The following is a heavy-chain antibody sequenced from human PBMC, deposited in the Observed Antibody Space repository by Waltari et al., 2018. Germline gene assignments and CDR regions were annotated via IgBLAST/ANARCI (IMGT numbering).Heavy chain of an antibody. Sequence: QVQLVQSGAEVKKPGASVKVSCKASGYTFTGYYLHWLRQAPGQGLEWMGRINPNSGGTNYAQKFQGRVTMTRDTSISTAYMELSRLRSDDTAVYYCARSFQLYVNWFDPWGQGTLVTVSS. D-gene: IGHD3-16*02. CDR1: GYTFTGYY. CDR2: INPNSGGT. CDR3: ARSFQLYVNWFDP. V-gene: IGHV1-2*06. J-gene: IGHJ5*02.